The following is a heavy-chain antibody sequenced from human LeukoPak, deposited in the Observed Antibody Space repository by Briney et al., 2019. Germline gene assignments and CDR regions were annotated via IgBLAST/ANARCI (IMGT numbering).Heavy chain of an antibody. D-gene: IGHD4-17*01. J-gene: IGHJ4*02. V-gene: IGHV3-33*08. Sequence: PGGSLRLSCAASGFTFSNYGMHWVRQAPGKGLEWVAVIGSNGRSQYYADSVKGRFTISRDNSKETLFLQMNSLRAEDTAVYYCARVSGDYTYYFDYWGQGTLVTVSS. CDR1: GFTFSNYG. CDR3: ARVSGDYTYYFDY. CDR2: IGSNGRSQ.